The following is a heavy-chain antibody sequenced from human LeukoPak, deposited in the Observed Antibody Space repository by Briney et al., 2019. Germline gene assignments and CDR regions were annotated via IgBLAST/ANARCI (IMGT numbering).Heavy chain of an antibody. CDR2: IIPILGIA. Sequence: SVKVSCKASGGTFSSYAISWVRQAPGQGLEWMGRIIPILGIANYAQKFQGRVTITADKSTSTAYMELSSLRSEDTAVYYCARSVAAAGAKYYFDYWGQGTLVTVSS. CDR3: ARSVAAAGAKYYFDY. V-gene: IGHV1-69*04. J-gene: IGHJ4*02. CDR1: GGTFSSYA. D-gene: IGHD6-13*01.